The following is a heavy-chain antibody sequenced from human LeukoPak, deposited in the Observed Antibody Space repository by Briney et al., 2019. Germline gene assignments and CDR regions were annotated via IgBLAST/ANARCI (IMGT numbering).Heavy chain of an antibody. J-gene: IGHJ4*02. V-gene: IGHV3-33*01. CDR3: ARDGTVVVAERVDY. CDR2: IWYDGSNK. D-gene: IGHD2-15*01. Sequence: AGGSLRLSCAASGFTFSSYGMHWVRQAPGKGLEWVAVIWYDGSNKYYADSVKGRFTISRDNSKNTLYLQMNSLRAEDTAVYYCARDGTVVVAERVDYWGQGTLVTVSS. CDR1: GFTFSSYG.